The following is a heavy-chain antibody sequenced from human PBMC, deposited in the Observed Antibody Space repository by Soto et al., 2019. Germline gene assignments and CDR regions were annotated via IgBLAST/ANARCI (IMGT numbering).Heavy chain of an antibody. V-gene: IGHV3-13*01. J-gene: IGHJ3*02. CDR2: IGTAGDT. CDR1: GFTFSSYD. Sequence: PGGSLRLSCAASGFTFSSYDMHWVRQATGKGLEWVSAIGTAGDTYYPGSVKGRFTISRENAKNSLYLQMNSLRAGDTAVYYCARSPGAVTVDAFDIWGQGTMVTVSS. CDR3: ARSPGAVTVDAFDI. D-gene: IGHD2-21*02.